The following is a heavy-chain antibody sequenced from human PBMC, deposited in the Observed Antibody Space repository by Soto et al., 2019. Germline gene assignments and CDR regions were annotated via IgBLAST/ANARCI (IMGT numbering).Heavy chain of an antibody. CDR2: IKSKTDGGTT. V-gene: IGHV3-15*07. CDR1: GFTFSNAW. Sequence: GGSLRLSCAASGFTFSNAWMNWVRQAPGKGLEWVGRIKSKTDGGTTDYAAPVKGRFTISRDDSKNTLDLQMNSLKTEDTAVYYCTSPARAAAGRSYYYYGMDVWGQGTTVTVSS. CDR3: TSPARAAAGRSYYYYGMDV. J-gene: IGHJ6*02. D-gene: IGHD6-13*01.